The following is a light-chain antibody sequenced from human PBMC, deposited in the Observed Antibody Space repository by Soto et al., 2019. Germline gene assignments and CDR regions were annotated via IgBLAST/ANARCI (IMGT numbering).Light chain of an antibody. CDR1: QSISSY. J-gene: IGKJ1*01. Sequence: DIQMTQSPSSLSASVGDRVTITCRASQSISSYLNWYQQKPGKAPKLLIYAASSLQSGVPSRFSGSGSGTNFTLTINSLRPEEFATYYCQQCHRTSWTFGQGTKVEVK. CDR3: QQCHRTSWT. CDR2: AAS. V-gene: IGKV1-39*01.